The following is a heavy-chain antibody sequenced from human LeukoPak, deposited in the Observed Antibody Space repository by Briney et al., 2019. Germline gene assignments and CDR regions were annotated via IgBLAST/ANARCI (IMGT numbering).Heavy chain of an antibody. Sequence: GGSLRLSCAASGFTFSSHWMSWVRQTPGKGLEWVAHINQDGSDKYNVDSLKGRFIISRDNAKNSLYLQMNSLRGEDTAVYYCAKDYGYSRYYYYGMDVWGQGTTVTVSS. CDR3: AKDYGYSRYYYYGMDV. CDR1: GFTFSSHW. V-gene: IGHV3-7*01. J-gene: IGHJ6*02. CDR2: INQDGSDK. D-gene: IGHD2-15*01.